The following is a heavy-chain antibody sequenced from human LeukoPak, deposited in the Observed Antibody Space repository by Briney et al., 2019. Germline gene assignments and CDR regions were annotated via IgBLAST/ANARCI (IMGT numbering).Heavy chain of an antibody. D-gene: IGHD2-21*01. J-gene: IGHJ4*02. CDR1: GFTFSAYG. CDR2: VRYDGRDK. Sequence: GGSLRLSCEVSGFTFSAYGIHWVRQSPGEGLERVAFVRYDGRDKFYADSVKGRFIVSKDNSRSTLQLQMNSLRSEDAAVYFCARGGARDIWYFAYWGQGIRVTVSS. V-gene: IGHV3-30*02. CDR3: ARGGARDIWYFAY.